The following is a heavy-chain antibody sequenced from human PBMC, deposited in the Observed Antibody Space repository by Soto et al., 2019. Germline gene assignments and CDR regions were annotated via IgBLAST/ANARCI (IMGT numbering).Heavy chain of an antibody. D-gene: IGHD2-15*01. J-gene: IGHJ6*02. CDR3: ARFSGGSYNTYYFYYGMDV. CDR1: GYTFTSYG. CDR2: ISAYNENT. Sequence: ASVKVSCKASGYTFTSYGISWVRQAPGQGLDWMGWISAYNENTKYAQDLQGRVTMTTDTSTSTAYMELRSLRSDDTAMYYCARFSGGSYNTYYFYYGMDVWGQGTTVTVSS. V-gene: IGHV1-18*04.